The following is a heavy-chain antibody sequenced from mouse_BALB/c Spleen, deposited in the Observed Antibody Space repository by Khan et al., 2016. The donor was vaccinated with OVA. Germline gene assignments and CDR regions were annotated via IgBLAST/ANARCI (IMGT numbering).Heavy chain of an antibody. V-gene: IGHV5-17*02. Sequence: VQLKESGGGLVQPGGSRKLSCAAAGFTFSTFGMHWVRQAPEKGLEWVAYISFGSATIYYADTVKGRFTISRDNPKNTLFLQMTSLRSEDTAIYYCTRSMITTWFFDVWGAGTTVTVSS. CDR2: ISFGSATI. D-gene: IGHD2-4*01. CDR1: GFTFSTFG. CDR3: TRSMITTWFFDV. J-gene: IGHJ1*01.